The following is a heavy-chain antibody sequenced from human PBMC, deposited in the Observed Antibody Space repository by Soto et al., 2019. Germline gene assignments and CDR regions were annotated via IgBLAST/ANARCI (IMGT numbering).Heavy chain of an antibody. D-gene: IGHD2-15*01. CDR1: GFSLNNGRMG. CDR3: ALMESAGHCVGSTCYSLWNAFDP. Sequence: QVTLKESGPVLVKPTETLTLTCTVSGFSLNNGRMGVSWIRQPPGKALEWLSHMFSNDEKYYTTSLKSRLAISKDTSQSQVVLTMTNMEPVDTATYYCALMESAGHCVGSTCYSLWNAFDPWGQGALVIVSA. J-gene: IGHJ5*02. CDR2: MFSNDEK. V-gene: IGHV2-26*01.